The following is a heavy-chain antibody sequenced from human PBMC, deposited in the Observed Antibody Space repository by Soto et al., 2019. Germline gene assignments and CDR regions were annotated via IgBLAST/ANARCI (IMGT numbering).Heavy chain of an antibody. V-gene: IGHV1-18*01. CDR2: ISAYNGNT. CDR3: ARERSEKTGTTWKGWFDP. D-gene: IGHD1-7*01. J-gene: IGHJ5*02. Sequence: QVQLVQSGAEVKKPGASVKVSCKASGYTFTSYGISWVRQAPGQGLEWMGWISAYNGNTNYAQKLKGRVTMTTDTSTSTAYMELRSLRSDDTAVYYCARERSEKTGTTWKGWFDPWGQGTLVTVSS. CDR1: GYTFTSYG.